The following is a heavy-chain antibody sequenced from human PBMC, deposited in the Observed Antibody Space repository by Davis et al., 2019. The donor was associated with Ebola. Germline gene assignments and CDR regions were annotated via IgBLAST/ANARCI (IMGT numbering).Heavy chain of an antibody. Sequence: ASVKVSCKASGYTFTGYYMHWVRQAPRQGLEWMGWINPNSGGTNYAQKFQGWVTMTRDTSISTAYMELSRLRSDDTAVYYCARGSSDYGDYIYYYYGMDVWGQGTTVTVSS. CDR3: ARGSSDYGDYIYYYYGMDV. CDR2: INPNSGGT. CDR1: GYTFTGYY. D-gene: IGHD4-17*01. V-gene: IGHV1-2*04. J-gene: IGHJ6*02.